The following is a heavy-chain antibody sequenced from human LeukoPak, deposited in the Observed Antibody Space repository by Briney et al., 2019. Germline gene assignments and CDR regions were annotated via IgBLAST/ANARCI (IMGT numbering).Heavy chain of an antibody. CDR2: IYYSGST. CDR3: ARDMIPRAPSDAFDI. CDR1: GGSISSYY. V-gene: IGHV4-59*01. D-gene: IGHD3-22*01. Sequence: SETLSLTCTVSGGSISSYYWSWIRQPPGKGLEWIAYIYYSGSTNYNPSLKSRVTISVDTSKNQFSLKLSSVTAADTAVYYCARDMIPRAPSDAFDIWGQGTMVTVSS. J-gene: IGHJ3*02.